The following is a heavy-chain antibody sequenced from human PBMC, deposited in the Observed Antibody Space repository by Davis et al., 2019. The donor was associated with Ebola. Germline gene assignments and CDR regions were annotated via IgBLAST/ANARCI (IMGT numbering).Heavy chain of an antibody. J-gene: IGHJ5*02. D-gene: IGHD2-2*01. Sequence: SETLSLTCTVSGGSISSSSYYWGWIRQPPGKGLAWIGYIYYSGSTYYNPSLKSRVTISVDTSKNQFSLKLSSVTAADTAVYYCVRGRIVVGRYWFDPWGQGTLVTVSS. CDR3: VRGRIVVGRYWFDP. CDR2: IYYSGST. V-gene: IGHV4-39*07. CDR1: GGSISSSSYY.